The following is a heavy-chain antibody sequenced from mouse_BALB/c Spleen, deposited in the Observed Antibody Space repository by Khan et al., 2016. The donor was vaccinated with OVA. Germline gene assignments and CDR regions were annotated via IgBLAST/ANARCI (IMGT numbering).Heavy chain of an antibody. V-gene: IGHV1-52*01. CDR3: ARNPFAY. CDR1: GYTFTSYW. Sequence: QVQLQQSGPELVRPGTSVRLSCKASGYTFTSYWMNWIKQRPEQGLEWLGRIDPYDSETHYNQKLTDKAILTVDKSSNTAYIQLSSLTSEEAAVYYCARNPFAYWGQGTLVTVSA. J-gene: IGHJ3*01. CDR2: IDPYDSET.